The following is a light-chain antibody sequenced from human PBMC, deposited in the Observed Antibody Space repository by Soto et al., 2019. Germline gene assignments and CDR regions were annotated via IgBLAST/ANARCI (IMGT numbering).Light chain of an antibody. CDR1: QSVDSSF. CDR3: LQYVSAVM. J-gene: IGKJ1*01. V-gene: IGKV3-20*01. CDR2: GAS. Sequence: EIVLTQSPGFLSLSPGERATLSCRASQSVDSSFFAWYQQKPGQAPRLLIYGASKRATGIPDIFSGSGYGKDFTHTISNLGAEDFAVYNCLQYVSAVMFGQGTKVEIK.